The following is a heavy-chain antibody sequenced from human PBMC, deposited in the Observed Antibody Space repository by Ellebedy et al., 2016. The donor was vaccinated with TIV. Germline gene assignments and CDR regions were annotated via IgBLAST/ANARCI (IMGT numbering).Heavy chain of an antibody. D-gene: IGHD6-13*01. CDR1: GSTFSGYA. J-gene: IGHJ4*02. CDR2: ISGTGGST. V-gene: IGHV3-23*01. Sequence: PGGSLRLSCAASGSTFSGYAMSWVRQAPGKGLEWVPGISGTGGSTVYADSVKGRFTISRDNSKNTLYLHMNSLRAEDTAVYYCAKYPFQATAGTAHFDYWGQGTLVTVSS. CDR3: AKYPFQATAGTAHFDY.